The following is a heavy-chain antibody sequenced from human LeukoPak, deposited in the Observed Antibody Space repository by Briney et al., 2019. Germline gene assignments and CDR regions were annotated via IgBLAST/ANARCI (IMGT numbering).Heavy chain of an antibody. D-gene: IGHD3-22*01. V-gene: IGHV1-69*13. CDR1: GGTFSSYA. J-gene: IGHJ4*02. CDR3: ARVFNYYDSSGYYRRLHYFDY. Sequence: SVKVSCKASGGTFSSYAISWVRQAPGQGLEWMGGIIPILGTANYAQKFQGRVTITADESTSTAYMELSSLRSEDTAVYYCARVFNYYDSSGYYRRLHYFDYWGQGTLVTVSS. CDR2: IIPILGTA.